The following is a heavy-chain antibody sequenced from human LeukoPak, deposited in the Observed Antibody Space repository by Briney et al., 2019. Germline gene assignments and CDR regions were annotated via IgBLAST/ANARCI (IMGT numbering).Heavy chain of an antibody. D-gene: IGHD6-13*01. Sequence: PGGSLRLSCAASGFTFSSYGMHWVGQAPGKGLEWVAVIWYDGSNKYYADSVKGRFTISRDNSKNTLYLQMNSLRAEDTAVYYCARVPEGVAAAGTGAFDIWGPGTMVTVSS. V-gene: IGHV3-33*01. CDR1: GFTFSSYG. J-gene: IGHJ3*02. CDR2: IWYDGSNK. CDR3: ARVPEGVAAAGTGAFDI.